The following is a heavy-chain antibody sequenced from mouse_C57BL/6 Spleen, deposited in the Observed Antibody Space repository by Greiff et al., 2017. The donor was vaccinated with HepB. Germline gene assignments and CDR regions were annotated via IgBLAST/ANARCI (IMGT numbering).Heavy chain of an antibody. J-gene: IGHJ4*01. V-gene: IGHV5-6*01. Sequence: EVQLVESGGDLVKPGGSLKLSCAASGFTFSSYGMSWVRQTPDKRLEWVATISSGGSYTYYPDSVKGRFTISRDNAKNTLYLQLSSLKSEDTAMYYCARPFTTVVATDYYAMDYWGQGTSVTVSS. D-gene: IGHD1-1*01. CDR2: ISSGGSYT. CDR1: GFTFSSYG. CDR3: ARPFTTVVATDYYAMDY.